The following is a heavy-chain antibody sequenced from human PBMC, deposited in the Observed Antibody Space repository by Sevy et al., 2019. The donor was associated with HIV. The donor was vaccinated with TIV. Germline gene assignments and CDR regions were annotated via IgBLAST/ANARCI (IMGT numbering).Heavy chain of an antibody. D-gene: IGHD1-26*01. CDR2: ISYDGSNK. CDR3: ARGTKWEPPSAEYFQH. CDR1: GFTFSSYA. V-gene: IGHV3-30-3*01. J-gene: IGHJ1*01. Sequence: GGSLRLSCAASGFTFSSYAMHWVRQAPGKGLEWVAVISYDGSNKYHADSVKRRFTISRDNSKNTLYLQMNSLRAEDTAVYYCARGTKWEPPSAEYFQHWGQGTLVTVSS.